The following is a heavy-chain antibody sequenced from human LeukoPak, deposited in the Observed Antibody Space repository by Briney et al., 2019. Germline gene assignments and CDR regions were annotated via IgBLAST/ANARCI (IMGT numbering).Heavy chain of an antibody. D-gene: IGHD2-2*01. V-gene: IGHV3-48*03. CDR3: AREGYCSSTSCPHGDLDY. CDR2: IGVSGSTM. Sequence: PGGSLRLSCAASGFTFSSYEMNWVRQAPGKGLEWVSYIGVSGSTMYYAESVKGRFTISRDNAKNSLYLQMNSLRAEDTAVYYCAREGYCSSTSCPHGDLDYWGQGTLVSVSS. J-gene: IGHJ4*02. CDR1: GFTFSSYE.